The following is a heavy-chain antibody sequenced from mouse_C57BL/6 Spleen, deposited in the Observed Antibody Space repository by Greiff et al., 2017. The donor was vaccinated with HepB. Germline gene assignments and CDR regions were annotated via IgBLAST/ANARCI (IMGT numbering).Heavy chain of an antibody. D-gene: IGHD3-3*01. Sequence: QVHVKQSGTELVKPGASVKLSCKASGYTFTSYWMHWVKQRPGQGLEWIGNINPSNGGTNYHEKFKSKATLTVDKSSSTAYMQLSSLTSEDSAVYYCASGTPYCAMDYWGQGTSVTVSS. CDR1: GYTFTSYW. CDR2: INPSNGGT. J-gene: IGHJ4*01. CDR3: ASGTPYCAMDY. V-gene: IGHV1-53*01.